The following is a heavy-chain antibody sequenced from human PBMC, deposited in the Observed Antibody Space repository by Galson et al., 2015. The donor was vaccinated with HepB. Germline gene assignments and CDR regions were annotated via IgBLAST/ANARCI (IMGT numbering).Heavy chain of an antibody. Sequence: SLRLSCAASGFTFSSYAMHWVRQAPGKGLEWVAVISYDGSNKYYADSVKGRFTISRDNAKNTLYLQMNSLRAEDTAVYYCARTSLVAAEGPFDYWGQGTLVTVSS. CDR1: GFTFSSYA. CDR3: ARTSLVAAEGPFDY. J-gene: IGHJ4*02. CDR2: ISYDGSNK. D-gene: IGHD5-12*01. V-gene: IGHV3-30*04.